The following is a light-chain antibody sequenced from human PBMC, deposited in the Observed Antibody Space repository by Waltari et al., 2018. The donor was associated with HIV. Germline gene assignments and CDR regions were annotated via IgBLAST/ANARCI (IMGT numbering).Light chain of an antibody. J-gene: IGLJ1*01. V-gene: IGLV2-23*02. Sequence: ARAQPPSVSGSPGQSTTISCADIDNNAASWYQLHPGKATKVILYAVERRPSGISSRFSGFRAGKNAYLKISGLQAEDEADYFCCAYVGYGTKFVFGTGTRVTVL. CDR2: AVE. CDR1: DNNAA. CDR3: CAYVGYGTKFV.